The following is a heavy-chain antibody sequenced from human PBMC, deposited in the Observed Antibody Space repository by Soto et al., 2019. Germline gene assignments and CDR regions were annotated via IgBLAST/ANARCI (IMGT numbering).Heavy chain of an antibody. CDR1: GGTFSSYA. D-gene: IGHD6-19*01. CDR3: SRVVSVAAWSLDL. V-gene: IGHV1-69*12. CDR2: IIHIFGTA. J-gene: IGHJ2*01. Sequence: QVQLVQSGAEVKKPGSSVKVSCKASGGTFSSYAISWVRQAPGQGLEWMGGIIHIFGTANYAQKFQGRVTITADESTGPAYMELSSLRSEDTAGYYCSRVVSVAAWSLDLWGRGPLVTFSS.